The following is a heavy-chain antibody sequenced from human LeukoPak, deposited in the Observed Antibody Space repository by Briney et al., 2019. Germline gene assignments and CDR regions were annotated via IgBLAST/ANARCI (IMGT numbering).Heavy chain of an antibody. CDR3: AREIGSGSHDAFDI. CDR2: IIPIFGTA. D-gene: IGHD3-10*01. Sequence: GASVKVSCKASGGTFSSYAISWVRQAPGQGLEWMGGIIPIFGTANYAQKFQGRVTITADESTSTANMELSSLRSEDTAVYYCAREIGSGSHDAFDIWGQGTMVTVSS. V-gene: IGHV1-69*13. J-gene: IGHJ3*02. CDR1: GGTFSSYA.